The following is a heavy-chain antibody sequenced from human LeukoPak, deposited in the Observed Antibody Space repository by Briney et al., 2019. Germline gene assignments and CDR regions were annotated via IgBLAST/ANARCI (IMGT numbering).Heavy chain of an antibody. V-gene: IGHV4-31*03. CDR1: GGSISSGGYY. CDR2: IYYSGST. D-gene: IGHD2-2*02. Sequence: SETLSLTCTISGGSISSGGYYWSWIRQHPGKGLEWIGYIYYSGSTYYNPSLKSRVTISVDTSKNQFSLKLSSVTAADTAVYYCARGECSSTSCYRVFDYWGQGTLVTVSS. CDR3: ARGECSSTSCYRVFDY. J-gene: IGHJ4*02.